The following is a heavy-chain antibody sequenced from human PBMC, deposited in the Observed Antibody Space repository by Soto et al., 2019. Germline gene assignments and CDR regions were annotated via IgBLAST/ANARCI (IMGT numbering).Heavy chain of an antibody. J-gene: IGHJ4*02. Sequence: QVQLVQSGAEVKKPGSSVKVSCKASGGTFSSYAISWVRQAPGQGLEWMGGIIPIFGTANYAQKVQGRVTITADESTSTAYMELSRLRSEDTAVYYCERDGYYYDSSGYYYYFDYWGQGTLVTVSS. V-gene: IGHV1-69*12. CDR1: GGTFSSYA. CDR3: ERDGYYYDSSGYYYYFDY. CDR2: IIPIFGTA. D-gene: IGHD3-22*01.